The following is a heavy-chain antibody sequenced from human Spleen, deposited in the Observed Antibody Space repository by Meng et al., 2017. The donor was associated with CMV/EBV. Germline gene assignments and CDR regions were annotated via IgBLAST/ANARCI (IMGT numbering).Heavy chain of an antibody. CDR3: ARAVIGRPFNWFDP. D-gene: IGHD1-26*01. J-gene: IGHJ5*02. Sequence: ASVKVSCKASGGTFSSYAISWVRQAPGQGPEWVGWIKPNTGDTDYGQKFQGRVTMTRDTSISTAFMELKRLTPDDTAVYYCARAVIGRPFNWFDPWGQGTLVTVSS. CDR2: IKPNTGDT. V-gene: IGHV1-2*02. CDR1: GGTFSSYA.